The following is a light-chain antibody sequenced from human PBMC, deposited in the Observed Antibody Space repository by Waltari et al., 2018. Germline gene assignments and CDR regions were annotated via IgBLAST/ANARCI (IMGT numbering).Light chain of an antibody. V-gene: IGLV2-11*01. CDR3: CSYAGIWV. CDR1: GLAVCNFNS. J-gene: IGLJ3*02. CDR2: DVT. Sequence: QSALTQPRPVSGPPGQTGTISCARTGLAVCNFNSVSWYQQHPGKAPKLVIFDVTQRPSGVPDRFSGSKSGTSSSLTVSGLQAEDEADYYCCSYAGIWVFGGGTKLTVL.